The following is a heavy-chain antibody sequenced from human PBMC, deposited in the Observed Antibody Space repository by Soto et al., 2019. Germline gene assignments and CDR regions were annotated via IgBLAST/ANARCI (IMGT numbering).Heavy chain of an antibody. D-gene: IGHD3-10*02. CDR3: ARGKDGRRAGTSYVDMDV. CDR1: GFSFRDYW. J-gene: IGHJ6*03. Sequence: EEQLVESGGGLVQPGGSLRLSCVASGFSFRDYWVTWVRQAPGKGLDWVANIKQDGSDKYYLDSLRGRVTISRDNTKNPVFLLMNSLRAEDTAVYYCARGKDGRRAGTSYVDMDVWGKGTTGSVSS. V-gene: IGHV3-7*01. CDR2: IKQDGSDK.